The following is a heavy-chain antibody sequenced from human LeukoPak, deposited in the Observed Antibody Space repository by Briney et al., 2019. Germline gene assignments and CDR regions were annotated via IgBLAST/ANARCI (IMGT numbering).Heavy chain of an antibody. V-gene: IGHV4-59*01. CDR1: GGSISSYY. D-gene: IGHD6-13*01. CDR3: ARSPGGSPDY. CDR2: IYYSGST. Sequence: PSETLSLTCTVSGGSISSYYWSWIRQPPGKGLEWIGYIYYSGSTKYNPSLKSRVTISVDTSKNQFSLKLSSVTAADTAVYYCARSPGGSPDYWGQGTLVIVSS. J-gene: IGHJ4*02.